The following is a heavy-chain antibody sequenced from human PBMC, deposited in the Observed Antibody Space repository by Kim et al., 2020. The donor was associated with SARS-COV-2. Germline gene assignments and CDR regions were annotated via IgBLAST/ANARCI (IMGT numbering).Heavy chain of an antibody. J-gene: IGHJ4*02. D-gene: IGHD6-13*01. CDR2: IYHSGST. CDR1: GGSISSGGYS. CDR3: ARAYGYSSSWSPSWVLYFDY. V-gene: IGHV4-30-2*01. Sequence: SETLSLTCAVSGGSISSGGYSWSWIRQPPGKGLEWIGYIYHSGSTYYNPSLKSRVTISVDRSKNQFSLKLSSVTAADTAVYYCARAYGYSSSWSPSWVLYFDYWGQGTLVTVSS.